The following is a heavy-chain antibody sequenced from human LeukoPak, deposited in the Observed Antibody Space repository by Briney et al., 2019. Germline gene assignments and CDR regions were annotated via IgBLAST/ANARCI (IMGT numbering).Heavy chain of an antibody. D-gene: IGHD2-21*02. CDR1: GFTFPTYA. Sequence: GGSLRLSCAASGFTFPTYAMAWVRQAPGKGLEGVSSISGGAAGTYYAPSVKGRFTVSRDNDKNALYLQMDGLTAADTALYYCARVRGVGTHIWLLPWNLWGQGTLVSVSS. V-gene: IGHV3-23*01. CDR3: ARVRGVGTHIWLLPWNL. J-gene: IGHJ5*02. CDR2: ISGGAAGT.